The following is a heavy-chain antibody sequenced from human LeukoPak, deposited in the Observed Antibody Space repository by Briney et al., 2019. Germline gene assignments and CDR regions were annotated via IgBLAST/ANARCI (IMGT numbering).Heavy chain of an antibody. Sequence: GGSLRLSCAASGFTVSSNYMSWVRQAPGKGLEWVSAIYSGGSTYYADSVKGRFTISRHNSKNTLYLQMNSLRAEDTAVYYCARETGVYYGSGSYSAWGQGTLVTVSS. CDR1: GFTVSSNY. D-gene: IGHD3-10*01. V-gene: IGHV3-53*04. CDR3: ARETGVYYGSGSYSA. J-gene: IGHJ5*02. CDR2: IYSGGST.